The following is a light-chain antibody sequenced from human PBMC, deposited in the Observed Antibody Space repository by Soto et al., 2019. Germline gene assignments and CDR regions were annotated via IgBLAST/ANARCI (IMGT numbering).Light chain of an antibody. V-gene: IGLV1-44*01. CDR1: SSNIGTNT. CDR3: AAWDGSLNVVL. J-gene: IGLJ2*01. CDR2: NDN. Sequence: QSVLTQPSSASGTPGQKVTISCSGTSSNIGTNTVNWYRQVPGTAPKLLIFNDNVRPSGVPGRFSGSRSGTSASLAISGLQSEDEADYYCAAWDGSLNVVLLGGGTKLTVL.